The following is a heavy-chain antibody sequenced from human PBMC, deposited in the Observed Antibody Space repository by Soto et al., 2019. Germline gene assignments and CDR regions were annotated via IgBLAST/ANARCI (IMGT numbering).Heavy chain of an antibody. D-gene: IGHD4-17*01. Sequence: SETLSLTCAVYGGSFSGYYWSWIRQPPGKGLEWIGEINHSGSTNYNPSLKSRVTISVDTSKNQFSLKLSSVTAADTAVYYCAKHDYGDSKADGGGYYYYYGMDVWGQGTTVTVSS. V-gene: IGHV4-34*01. CDR3: AKHDYGDSKADGGGYYYYYGMDV. CDR2: INHSGST. J-gene: IGHJ6*02. CDR1: GGSFSGYY.